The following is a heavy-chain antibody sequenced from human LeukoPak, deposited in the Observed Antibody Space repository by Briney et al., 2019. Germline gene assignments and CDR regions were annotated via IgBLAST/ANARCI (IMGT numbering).Heavy chain of an antibody. J-gene: IGHJ6*02. Sequence: PGGSLRLSCAASGFTFSSYAMSWVRQAPGKGLEWVSSISSSSSYIYYADSVKGRFTISRDNAKNSLYLQMNSLRAEDTAVYYCAREPGIAAAGTPDGMDVWGQGTTVTVSS. V-gene: IGHV3-21*01. CDR2: ISSSSSYI. D-gene: IGHD6-13*01. CDR3: AREPGIAAAGTPDGMDV. CDR1: GFTFSSYA.